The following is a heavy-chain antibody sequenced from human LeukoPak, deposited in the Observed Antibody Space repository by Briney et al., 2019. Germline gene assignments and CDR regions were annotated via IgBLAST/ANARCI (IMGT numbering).Heavy chain of an antibody. CDR2: ISYDGSNK. CDR3: ARDSGPYGDASVDY. Sequence: GGSLRLSCAASGFTFSSYAMHWVRQAPGKGLEWVAVISYDGSNKYYADSVKGRFTISRDNSKNTLYPQMNSLRAEDTAVYYCARDSGPYGDASVDYWGQGTLVTVSS. V-gene: IGHV3-30-3*01. D-gene: IGHD4-17*01. J-gene: IGHJ4*02. CDR1: GFTFSSYA.